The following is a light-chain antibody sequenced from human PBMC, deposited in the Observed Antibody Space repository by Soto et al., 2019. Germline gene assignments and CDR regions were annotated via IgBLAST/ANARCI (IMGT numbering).Light chain of an antibody. J-gene: IGLJ2*01. CDR3: CSYAGSYTLV. CDR1: SSDVGGYHY. Sequence: LTQPRSVSGSPGQSVTLSCTGTSSDVGGYHYVSWYQHHPGKAPKIIIFDVNQRPSGVPDRFSGSKSGNTASLTISGLQTEDEADYYCCSYAGSYTLVFGGGTKLTVL. V-gene: IGLV2-11*01. CDR2: DVN.